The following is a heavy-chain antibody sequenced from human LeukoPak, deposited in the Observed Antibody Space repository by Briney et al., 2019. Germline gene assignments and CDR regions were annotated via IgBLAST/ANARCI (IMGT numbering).Heavy chain of an antibody. J-gene: IGHJ4*02. Sequence: SETLSLTCTVSGVSISSGGYYWSWIRQHPGKGLEGIGHIYYSGSTYYNPSLKSRVTISVDTSKNQFSLKLSSVTAADTAVYYCARWRAVAGTSHYFDYWGQGTLVTVSS. CDR2: IYYSGST. CDR3: ARWRAVAGTSHYFDY. V-gene: IGHV4-31*03. CDR1: GVSISSGGYY. D-gene: IGHD6-19*01.